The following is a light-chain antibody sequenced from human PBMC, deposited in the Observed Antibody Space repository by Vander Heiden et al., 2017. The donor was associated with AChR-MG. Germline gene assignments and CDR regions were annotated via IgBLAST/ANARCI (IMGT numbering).Light chain of an antibody. J-gene: IGLJ2*01. CDR1: SSNIGNNY. Sequence: PGHKVTISCSGSSSNIGNNYVSWFQQLPGTTPKLLIYDNNKRPSGIPDRFSGSKSGTSATLGITGLQPGDEADYYCGAWDSSLSAGIFGGGTKLTVL. CDR3: GAWDSSLSAGI. V-gene: IGLV1-51*01. CDR2: DNN.